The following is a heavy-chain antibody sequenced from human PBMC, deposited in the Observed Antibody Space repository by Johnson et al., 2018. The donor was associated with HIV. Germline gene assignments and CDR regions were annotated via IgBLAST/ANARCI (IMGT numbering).Heavy chain of an antibody. V-gene: IGHV3-30*02. D-gene: IGHD1-26*01. CDR2: IHYDGSNK. CDR3: ARPIMELQGVDAFDI. J-gene: IGHJ3*02. CDR1: GFTFSSYG. Sequence: QVHLVESGGGVVQPGGSLRLSCAASGFTFSSYGMHWVRQAPGKGLEWVAFIHYDGSNKYFADSVKGRFTISRDNSKNTLYMQMNSLRAEDTAVYYCARPIMELQGVDAFDIWGQGTMVTVSS.